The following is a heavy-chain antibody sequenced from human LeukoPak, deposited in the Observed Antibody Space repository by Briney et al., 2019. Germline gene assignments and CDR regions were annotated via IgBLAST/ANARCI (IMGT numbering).Heavy chain of an antibody. CDR1: GYTFTSYG. V-gene: IGHV1-18*01. D-gene: IGHD3-3*01. CDR3: ARDKSVLRFLEWKDAFDI. J-gene: IGHJ3*02. Sequence: ASVKVSCKASGYTFTSYGISWVRQAPGQGLEWMGWISAYNGNTNYAQKLQGRVTMTTDTSTSTAYMELRSLRSDDTAVYYCARDKSVLRFLEWKDAFDIWGQGTMVTVSS. CDR2: ISAYNGNT.